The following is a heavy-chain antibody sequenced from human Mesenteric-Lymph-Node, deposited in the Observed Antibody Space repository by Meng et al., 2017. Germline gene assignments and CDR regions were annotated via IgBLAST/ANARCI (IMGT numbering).Heavy chain of an antibody. CDR2: IYHSGST. J-gene: IGHJ4*02. CDR1: GCSRSSRNW. CDR3: ARVGAYCGGDCYHPR. D-gene: IGHD2-21*02. V-gene: IGHV4-4*02. Sequence: QVALQVSGPGLVKPSGTLSLTCAVSGCSRSSRNWWSWVRQPPWKGLEWIGEIYHSGSTNYNPSLKSRVTISVDESKNQFSLRLSSVTAADTAVYYCARVGAYCGGDCYHPRWGQGTLVTVSS.